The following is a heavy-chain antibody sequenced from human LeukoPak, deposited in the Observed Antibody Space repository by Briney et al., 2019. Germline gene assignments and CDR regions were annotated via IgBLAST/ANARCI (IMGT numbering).Heavy chain of an antibody. D-gene: IGHD3-22*01. Sequence: PSETLSLTCTVSGGSISSSNYYWGWIRQPPGKGLEWIVSIYYSGSTYYNPSLKSRVTISVDTSKNQFSLKLSSVTAADTAVYYCARLPYPYDSSGSPPLDYWGQGTLVTVSS. V-gene: IGHV4-39*01. J-gene: IGHJ4*02. CDR1: GGSISSSNYY. CDR2: IYYSGST. CDR3: ARLPYPYDSSGSPPLDY.